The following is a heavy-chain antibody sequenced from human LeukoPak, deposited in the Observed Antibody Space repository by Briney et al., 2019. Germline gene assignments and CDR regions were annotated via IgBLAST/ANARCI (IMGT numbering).Heavy chain of an antibody. V-gene: IGHV4-34*01. J-gene: IGHJ4*02. CDR2: INHSGST. CDR1: GGSFSGYY. D-gene: IGHD2-2*02. Sequence: SETLSLTCAVYGGSFSGYYWSWIRQSPGKGLEWIGEINHSGSTNYNPSLKSRVTISVDTSKNQFSLKLSSVTAADTAVYYCARSEAGAAAILFDYWGQGTLVTVSS. CDR3: ARSEAGAAAILFDY.